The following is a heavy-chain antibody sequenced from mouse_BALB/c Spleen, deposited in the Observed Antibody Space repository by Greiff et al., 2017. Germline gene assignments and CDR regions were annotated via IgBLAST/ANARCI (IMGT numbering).Heavy chain of an antibody. CDR2: INPDSSTI. V-gene: IGHV4-1*02. Sequence: DVQVVESGGGLVQPGGSRKLSCAASGFTFSDYGMAWVRQAPGKGLEWIGEINPDSSTINYTPSLKDKFIISRDNAKNTLYLQMSKVRSEDTALYYCARRHGGNYYAMDYWGQGTSVTVSS. D-gene: IGHD1-1*02. CDR3: ARRHGGNYYAMDY. CDR1: GFTFSDYG. J-gene: IGHJ4*01.